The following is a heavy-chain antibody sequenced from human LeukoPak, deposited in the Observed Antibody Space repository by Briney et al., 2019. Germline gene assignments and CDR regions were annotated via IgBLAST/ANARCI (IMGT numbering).Heavy chain of an antibody. V-gene: IGHV4-59*01. CDR3: ARTPTAWNYFDY. Sequence: SETLSLTCTVSGGSISSYYWSWIRQPPGKGLEWIGYIYYSGSTNYNPSLKSRVTISVDTSKNQFSLKLSSVTAADTAVYYCARTPTAWNYFDYWGQGTLVTVSS. CDR2: IYYSGST. J-gene: IGHJ4*02. D-gene: IGHD5-12*01. CDR1: GGSISSYY.